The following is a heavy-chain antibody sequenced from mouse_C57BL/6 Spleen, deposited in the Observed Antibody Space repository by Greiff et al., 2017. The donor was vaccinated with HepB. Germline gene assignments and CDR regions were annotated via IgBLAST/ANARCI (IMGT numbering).Heavy chain of an antibody. CDR3: ARYGDGNGAMDY. CDR1: GFTFTDYY. D-gene: IGHD2-13*01. Sequence: DVMLVESGGGLVQPGGSLSLSCAASGFTFTDYYMSWVRQPPGKALEWLGFIRNKANGYTTENSASVKGRFTISRDNSQSILYLQMNALRAEDSATYYCARYGDGNGAMDYWGQGTSVTVSS. V-gene: IGHV7-3*01. CDR2: IRNKANGYTT. J-gene: IGHJ4*01.